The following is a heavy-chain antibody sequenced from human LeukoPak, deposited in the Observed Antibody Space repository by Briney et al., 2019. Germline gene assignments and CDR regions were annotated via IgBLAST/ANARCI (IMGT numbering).Heavy chain of an antibody. V-gene: IGHV4-59*01. D-gene: IGHD3-10*01. J-gene: IGHJ4*01. CDR1: GGSISGYY. CDR2: LYYSGNT. Sequence: KTSETLSLTCTVAGGSISGYYWMWIRQPPGKGLEWIGYLYYSGNTKYSPSLKSRVTISEDTSKNQASLKLRSVTAADTAVYYCARGVAGSGGTPNYWGHGTLVTVSS. CDR3: ARGVAGSGGTPNY.